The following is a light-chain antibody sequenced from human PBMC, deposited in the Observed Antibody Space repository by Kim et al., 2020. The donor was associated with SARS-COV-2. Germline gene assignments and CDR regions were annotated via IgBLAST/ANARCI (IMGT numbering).Light chain of an antibody. CDR3: VTWDSCLSAVV. CDR2: DTN. J-gene: IGLJ2*01. CDR1: IPHIGNKY. Sequence: GQKLTIPVSASIPHIGNKYVSLYQQLPGTAPEPLIYDTNKRPSGIPDRFSGPKSGTSATLRITGLQTGVEAYYYCVTWDSCLSAVVFCGGTQLTVL. V-gene: IGLV1-51*01.